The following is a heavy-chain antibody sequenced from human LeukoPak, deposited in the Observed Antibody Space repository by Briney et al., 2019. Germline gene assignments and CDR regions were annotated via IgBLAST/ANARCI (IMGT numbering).Heavy chain of an antibody. J-gene: IGHJ4*02. Sequence: GGSLRLSCAASGFTVSSNYMSWVRQAPGKGLEWVSVIYSGGSTYYADSVKGRFTISRDNSKNTLYLRMNSLRAEDTAVYYCAREAYPLAYCGGDCYYDYWGQGTLVTVSS. D-gene: IGHD2-21*02. CDR2: IYSGGST. V-gene: IGHV3-66*01. CDR3: AREAYPLAYCGGDCYYDY. CDR1: GFTVSSNY.